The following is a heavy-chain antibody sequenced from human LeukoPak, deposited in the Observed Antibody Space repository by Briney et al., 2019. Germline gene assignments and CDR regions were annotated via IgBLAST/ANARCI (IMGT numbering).Heavy chain of an antibody. CDR2: IKSKTDGGAT. D-gene: IGHD1-26*01. J-gene: IGHJ3*02. V-gene: IGHV3-15*01. Sequence: GGSLRLSCAASGFTFSNARMSWVRQAPGKGLEWVGRIKSKTDGGATDYAAPVKGRFTISRDDTKNTLYLQMNSLKTEDTAVYYCTTGATGAFDIWGQGTMVTVSS. CDR1: GFTFSNAR. CDR3: TTGATGAFDI.